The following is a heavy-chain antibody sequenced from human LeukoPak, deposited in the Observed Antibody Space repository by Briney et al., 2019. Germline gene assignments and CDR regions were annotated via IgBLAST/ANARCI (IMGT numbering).Heavy chain of an antibody. CDR2: IYYSGST. CDR3: ARVSSTVTPAYYYYYYGMDV. Sequence: PSETLSLTCTVSGGSVSSGSYYWRWIRQPPGKGLEWIGYIYYSGSTNYNPSLKSRVTISVDTSKNQFSLKLSSVTAADTAVYYCARVSSTVTPAYYYYYYGMDVWGQGTTVTVSS. V-gene: IGHV4-61*01. D-gene: IGHD4-17*01. J-gene: IGHJ6*02. CDR1: GGSVSSGSYY.